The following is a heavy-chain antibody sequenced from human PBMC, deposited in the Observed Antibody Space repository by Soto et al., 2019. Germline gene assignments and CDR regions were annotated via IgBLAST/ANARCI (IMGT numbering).Heavy chain of an antibody. CDR1: GFTFSSYA. J-gene: IGHJ4*02. D-gene: IGHD6-19*01. CDR2: ISGSGGST. CDR3: AKDASGGRRYSSGWYGGFDY. Sequence: GGSLRLSCAASGFTFSSYAMSWVRQAPGKGLEWVSGISGSGGSTYYADSVKGRFTISRDNAKNSLYLQMNSLRAEDTALYYCAKDASGGRRYSSGWYGGFDYWGQGTLVTVSS. V-gene: IGHV3-23*01.